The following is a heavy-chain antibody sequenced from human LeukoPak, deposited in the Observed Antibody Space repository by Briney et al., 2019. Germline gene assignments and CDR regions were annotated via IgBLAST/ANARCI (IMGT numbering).Heavy chain of an antibody. CDR2: IYYSGST. J-gene: IGHJ5*02. CDR1: GGSISSSSYY. CDR3: ARPLSRYSSGGWYFDRGVSGWFDP. D-gene: IGHD6-19*01. V-gene: IGHV4-39*01. Sequence: SETLSLTCTVSGGSISSSSYYWGWIRQPPGKGLEWIGSIYYSGSTYYNPSLKSRVTISVDTSKNQFSLKLSSVTAADTAVYYCARPLSRYSSGGWYFDRGVSGWFDPWGQGTLVTVSS.